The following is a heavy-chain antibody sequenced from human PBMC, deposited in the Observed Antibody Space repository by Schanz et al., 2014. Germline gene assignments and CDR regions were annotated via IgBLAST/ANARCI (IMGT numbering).Heavy chain of an antibody. CDR2: ISSSSGTI. V-gene: IGHV3-48*01. CDR1: GFSFSNYS. CDR3: ARDLSSLIQGDV. D-gene: IGHD2-2*01. Sequence: EVHLVESGGSLVQPGGSLRLSCVASGFSFSNYSMNWVRQAPEKGLEWVSYISSSSGTIYYADSVKGRFTISRDNAKNLLYLQMNGLRAEDTAVYFCARDLSSLIQGDVWGKGTTVTVSS. J-gene: IGHJ6*04.